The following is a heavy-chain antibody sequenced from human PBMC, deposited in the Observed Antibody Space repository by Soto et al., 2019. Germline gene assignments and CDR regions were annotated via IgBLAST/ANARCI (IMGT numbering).Heavy chain of an antibody. J-gene: IGHJ6*02. CDR3: ARRIFWSGYYFTHRGGMDV. Sequence: QVQLVQSGAEVKKPGASVKVSCKASGYTFTTYGISWVRQAPGQGLEGMGWISAYNGNTNYAQKLQGRVTMTTDTSTSTAYMELRSLRSDDTAVYYCARRIFWSGYYFTHRGGMDVWGQGTTVTVSS. CDR1: GYTFTTYG. CDR2: ISAYNGNT. V-gene: IGHV1-18*01. D-gene: IGHD3-3*01.